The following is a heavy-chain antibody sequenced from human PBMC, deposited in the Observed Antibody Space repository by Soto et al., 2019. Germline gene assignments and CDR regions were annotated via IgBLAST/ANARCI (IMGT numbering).Heavy chain of an antibody. CDR1: GYTFSNFG. CDR3: ARGVRVSAVLDYYMDV. CDR2: INPDNGDT. V-gene: IGHV1-18*01. J-gene: IGHJ6*03. Sequence: QVQLVQSGAEVKKPGASLKVSCKASGYTFSNFGVSWVRQAPGQGLEWIGWINPDNGDTNYGQKFQGRATMTTDTFTNTAYMEVRGLRSDDTAVYYCARGVRVSAVLDYYMDVWGEGTTVTVSS. D-gene: IGHD3-10*02.